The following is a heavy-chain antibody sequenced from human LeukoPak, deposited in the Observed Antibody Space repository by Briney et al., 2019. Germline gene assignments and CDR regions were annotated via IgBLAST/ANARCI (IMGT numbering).Heavy chain of an antibody. V-gene: IGHV3-30*02. Sequence: GGSLRLSCAASGFIFSTYGMHWVRQAPGKGLEWVAFIESDGSNKYYADSVKGRFTISRDNSKNTLYLQMNSLRAEDTALYYSLTTHDAFDIWGQGTLVTVSS. D-gene: IGHD4-11*01. CDR1: GFIFSTYG. CDR3: LTTHDAFDI. CDR2: IESDGSNK. J-gene: IGHJ3*02.